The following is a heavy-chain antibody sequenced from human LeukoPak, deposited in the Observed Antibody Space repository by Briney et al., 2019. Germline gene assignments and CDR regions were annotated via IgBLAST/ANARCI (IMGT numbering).Heavy chain of an antibody. J-gene: IGHJ4*02. D-gene: IGHD5-18*01. V-gene: IGHV3-23*01. CDR2: ISGSGGST. CDR3: AKGVSRGYSYGIDY. Sequence: GGSLRLSCAASGFTFSSYSMNWVHQAPGKGLEWVSAISGSGGSTYYADSVKGRFTISRDNSKNTLYLQMNSLRAEDTAVYYCAKGVSRGYSYGIDYWGQGTLVTVSS. CDR1: GFTFSSYS.